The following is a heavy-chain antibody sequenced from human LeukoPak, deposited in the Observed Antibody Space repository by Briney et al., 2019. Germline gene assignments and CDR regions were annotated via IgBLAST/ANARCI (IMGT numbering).Heavy chain of an antibody. V-gene: IGHV1-69*13. D-gene: IGHD5-12*01. Sequence: SVKVSCKASGGTFSSYAISWVRQAPGQGLEWMGGIIPIFGTAIYAQKFQGRVTITADESTSTAYMELSSLRSEDTAVYYCASNSGYDYYTGYFDYWGQGTLVTVSS. CDR3: ASNSGYDYYTGYFDY. CDR2: IIPIFGTA. CDR1: GGTFSSYA. J-gene: IGHJ4*02.